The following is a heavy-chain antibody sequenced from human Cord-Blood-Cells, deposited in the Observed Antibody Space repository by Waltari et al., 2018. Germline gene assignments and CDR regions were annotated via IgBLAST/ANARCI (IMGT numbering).Heavy chain of an antibody. CDR3: ARDRYDFWSGYDAFDI. CDR1: GYTFTGYY. Sequence: QVQLVQSGAEVKKPGASVKVSCKASGYTFTGYYMHWVRQAPGQGREWMGRSNQNSGGTNYEQKFQGRVTMTRDTSISTAYMELSRLRSDDTAVYYCARDRYDFWSGYDAFDIWGQGTMVTVSS. CDR2: SNQNSGGT. V-gene: IGHV1-2*06. D-gene: IGHD3-3*01. J-gene: IGHJ3*02.